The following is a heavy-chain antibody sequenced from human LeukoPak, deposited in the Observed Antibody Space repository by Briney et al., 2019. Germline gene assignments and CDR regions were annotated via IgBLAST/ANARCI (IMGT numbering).Heavy chain of an antibody. D-gene: IGHD2-15*01. J-gene: IGHJ6*03. CDR3: AKTGYCSGGSCYTTYYYYYYMDV. CDR2: ISGSGGST. Sequence: SGGSLRLSCAASGFTFSSYAMSWVRQAPGKGLEWVSAISGSGGSTYYADSVKGRFTISRDNSKNTLYLQMNSLRAEDTAVYYCAKTGYCSGGSCYTTYYYYYYMDVWGKGTTVTISS. CDR1: GFTFSSYA. V-gene: IGHV3-23*01.